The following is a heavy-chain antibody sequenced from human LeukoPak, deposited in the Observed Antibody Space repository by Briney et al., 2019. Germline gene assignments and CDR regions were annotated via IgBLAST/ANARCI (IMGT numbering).Heavy chain of an antibody. J-gene: IGHJ4*02. Sequence: PSETLSLTCAVYGGSFSGYYWSWIRQPPGKGLEWIGEINHSGSTNYNPSLKSRVTISVDTSKNQFSLKLSSVTAADTAVYYCARLAVVVPAAMVQGYYFDYWGQGTLVTVSS. CDR3: ARLAVVVPAAMVQGYYFDY. V-gene: IGHV4-34*01. CDR2: INHSGST. D-gene: IGHD2-2*01. CDR1: GGSFSGYY.